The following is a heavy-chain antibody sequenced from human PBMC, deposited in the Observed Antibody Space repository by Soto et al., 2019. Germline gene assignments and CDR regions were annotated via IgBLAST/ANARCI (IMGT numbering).Heavy chain of an antibody. J-gene: IGHJ4*02. CDR2: INHSGST. CDR3: ARWGSGWYYFDY. Sequence: QVQLQQWGAGLLKPSETLSLTCAVYGGSFSGYYWSWIRQPPGKGLEWIGEINHSGSTNYNPSLKSRXXTXVXXSKNQFSLKLSSVTAADTAVYYCARWGSGWYYFDYWGQGTLVTVSS. V-gene: IGHV4-34*01. CDR1: GGSFSGYY. D-gene: IGHD6-19*01.